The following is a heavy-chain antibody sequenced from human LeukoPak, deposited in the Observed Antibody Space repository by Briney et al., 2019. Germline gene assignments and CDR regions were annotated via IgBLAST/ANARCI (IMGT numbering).Heavy chain of an antibody. V-gene: IGHV3-48*04. D-gene: IGHD3-10*01. CDR3: ARDGRGWYGSRKNHFDY. Sequence: QAGGSLRLPCAASGFTFSSYSMNWVRQAPGKGLEWVSYISSSSSTIYYADSVKGRFTISRDNAKNSLYLQMNSLRAEDTAVYYCARDGRGWYGSRKNHFDYWGQGTLVTVSS. CDR1: GFTFSSYS. CDR2: ISSSSSTI. J-gene: IGHJ4*02.